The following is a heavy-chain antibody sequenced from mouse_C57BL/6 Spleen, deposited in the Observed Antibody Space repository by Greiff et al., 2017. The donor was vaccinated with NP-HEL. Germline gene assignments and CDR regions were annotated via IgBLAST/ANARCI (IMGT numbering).Heavy chain of an antibody. D-gene: IGHD1-1*01. V-gene: IGHV1-81*01. CDR3: ANYYYGSSFDY. Sequence: VQLQESGAELARPGASVKLSCKASGYTFTSYGISWVKQRTGQGLEWIGEIYPRSGNTYYNEKFKGKATLTADKSSSTAYMELRSLTSEDSAVYFCANYYYGSSFDYWGQGTTLTVSS. CDR2: IYPRSGNT. CDR1: GYTFTSYG. J-gene: IGHJ2*01.